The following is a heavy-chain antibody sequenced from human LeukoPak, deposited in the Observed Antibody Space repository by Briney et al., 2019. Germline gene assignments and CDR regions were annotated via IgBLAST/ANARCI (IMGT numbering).Heavy chain of an antibody. CDR2: IYYSGST. V-gene: IGHV4-59*12. Sequence: PPETLSLTCTVSGGSISSYYWSWIRQPPGKGLEWIGYIYYSGSTNYNPSLKSRVTISIDTSKNQFSLKLSSVTAADTAVYYCARETYSGTQSGIDYWGQGTLVTVSS. CDR3: ARETYSGTQSGIDY. CDR1: GGSISSYY. J-gene: IGHJ4*02. D-gene: IGHD1-26*01.